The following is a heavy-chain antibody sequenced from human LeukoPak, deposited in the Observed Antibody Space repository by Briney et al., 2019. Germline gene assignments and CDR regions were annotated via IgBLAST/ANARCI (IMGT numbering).Heavy chain of an antibody. Sequence: SETLSLTCAVYGRSFSGYYWSWIRQPPGKGLEWIGEINHSGSTNYNPSLKSRVTISVDTSKNQFSLKLSSVTAADTAVYYCARNVLRYFDWLSNGYFDYWGQGTLVTVSS. J-gene: IGHJ4*02. CDR3: ARNVLRYFDWLSNGYFDY. V-gene: IGHV4-34*01. CDR1: GRSFSGYY. D-gene: IGHD3-9*01. CDR2: INHSGST.